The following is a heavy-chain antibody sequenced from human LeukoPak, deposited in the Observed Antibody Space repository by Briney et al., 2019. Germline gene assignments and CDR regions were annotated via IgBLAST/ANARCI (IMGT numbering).Heavy chain of an antibody. D-gene: IGHD3-16*01. Sequence: GRSLRLSCAASGFTFSSYGMHWVRQAPGKGLEWVAVISYDGSNKYYADSVKGRFTISRDNSKNTLYLQMNSLRAEDTAVYYCAKGSYDYVWGSSHPAYYGMEVWGKGATVNVSS. CDR3: AKGSYDYVWGSSHPAYYGMEV. CDR2: ISYDGSNK. CDR1: GFTFSSYG. V-gene: IGHV3-30*18. J-gene: IGHJ6*04.